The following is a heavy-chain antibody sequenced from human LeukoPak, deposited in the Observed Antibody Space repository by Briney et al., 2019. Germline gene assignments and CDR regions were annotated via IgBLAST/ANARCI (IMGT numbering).Heavy chain of an antibody. J-gene: IGHJ4*02. D-gene: IGHD6-19*01. CDR1: GASISSYY. CDR2: LYISGST. CDR3: ARQDSSGWTLDY. Sequence: SETLSLTCTVSGASISSYYYNWIRQTAGRGLEWIGRLYISGSTNYNPSLKSRVTISVDTSKNQFSLKLSSVTAADTAVYYCARQDSSGWTLDYWGQGTLVTVSS. V-gene: IGHV4-4*07.